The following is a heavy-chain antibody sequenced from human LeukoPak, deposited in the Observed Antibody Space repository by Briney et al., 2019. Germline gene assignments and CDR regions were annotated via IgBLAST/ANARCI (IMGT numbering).Heavy chain of an antibody. J-gene: IGHJ4*02. V-gene: IGHV3-30*02. CDR2: IRYDGSNK. CDR1: GFTFRSYA. CDR3: AKDPGYYYGSGSFDY. Sequence: GGSLRLSCAASGFTFRSYAMTWVRQAPGKGLEWVAFIRYDGSNKYYADSVKGRFTISRDNSKNTLYLQMNSLRAEDTAVYYCAKDPGYYYGSGSFDYWGQGTLVTVSS. D-gene: IGHD3-10*01.